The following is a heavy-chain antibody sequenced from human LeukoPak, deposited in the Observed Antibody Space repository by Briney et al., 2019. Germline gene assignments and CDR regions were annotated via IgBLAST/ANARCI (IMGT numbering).Heavy chain of an antibody. CDR1: GFTFSSYE. CDR3: AREGLGGDAFDI. CDR2: INSDGSST. V-gene: IGHV3-74*01. Sequence: QPGGSLRLSCTASGFTFSSYEMNWVRQAPGRGLVWVSRINSDGSSTSYADSVKRRFTISRHNAKNTLYLQMNSLRAEDTAVYYCAREGLGGDAFDIWGQGTMVTVSS. D-gene: IGHD3/OR15-3a*01. J-gene: IGHJ3*02.